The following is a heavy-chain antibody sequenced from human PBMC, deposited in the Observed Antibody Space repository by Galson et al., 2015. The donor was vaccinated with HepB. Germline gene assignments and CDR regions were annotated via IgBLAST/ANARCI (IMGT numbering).Heavy chain of an antibody. V-gene: IGHV3-48*02. CDR1: GFTFSSYS. Sequence: SLRLSCAASGFTFSSYSMNWVRQAPGKGLEWVSYISSSSTTIYYADSVKGRFTISRDNAKNSLYLQMNSLRDEDTAVYYCARGSVYCSSTSCYTGQERDNWFDPWGQGTLVTVSS. CDR3: ARGSVYCSSTSCYTGQERDNWFDP. J-gene: IGHJ5*02. D-gene: IGHD2-2*02. CDR2: ISSSSTTI.